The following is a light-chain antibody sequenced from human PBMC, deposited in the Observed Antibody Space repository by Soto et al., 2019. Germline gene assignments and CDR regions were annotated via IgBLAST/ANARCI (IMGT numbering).Light chain of an antibody. CDR2: EVS. CDR3: SSYTSGSTLLV. J-gene: IGLJ2*01. V-gene: IGLV2-14*01. Sequence: QSVLTQPASVSGSPGQSITISCTGTSSDVGGYNYVSWYQQYPGKAPKLMISEVSNRPSGVSNRFSGSKSGNTASLTISGLQAEDEAGYCCSSYTSGSTLLVFGGGTTLTVL. CDR1: SSDVGGYNY.